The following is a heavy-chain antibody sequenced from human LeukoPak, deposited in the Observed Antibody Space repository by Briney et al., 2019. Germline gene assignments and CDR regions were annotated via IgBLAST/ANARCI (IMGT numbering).Heavy chain of an antibody. CDR2: ISSGSSSR. CDR1: GFTFNTFD. J-gene: IGHJ4*02. V-gene: IGHV3-48*01. D-gene: IGHD3-16*01. Sequence: PGGSLRLSCAASGFTFNTFDMTWVRQAPGKGLEWVSYISSGSSSRYYADSVKGRFTISRDNAKNSLYLQMNSLRAEDTAVYYCARRSTTRGNYWGQGTLVTVSS. CDR3: ARRSTTRGNY.